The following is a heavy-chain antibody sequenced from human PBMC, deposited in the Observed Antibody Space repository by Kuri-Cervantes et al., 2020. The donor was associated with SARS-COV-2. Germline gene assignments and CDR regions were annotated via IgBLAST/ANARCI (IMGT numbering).Heavy chain of an antibody. D-gene: IGHD6-13*01. CDR2: ISGSGGST. Sequence: GGSLRLSCAASGFTFSSYAMSWVRQAPGKGLEWVSAISGSGGSTYYADSVKGRFTISRDNSKNTLYLQMNSLRAEDTAVYYCARALGYSSSLHGGDFSYYYNAMDVWGQGTPVTVSS. CDR3: ARALGYSSSLHGGDFSYYYNAMDV. J-gene: IGHJ6*02. CDR1: GFTFSSYA. V-gene: IGHV3-23*01.